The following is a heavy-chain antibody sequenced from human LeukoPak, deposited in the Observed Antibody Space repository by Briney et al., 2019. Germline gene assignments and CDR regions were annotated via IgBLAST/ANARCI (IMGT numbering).Heavy chain of an antibody. J-gene: IGHJ4*02. CDR3: AREWGYYDSSGPIDY. CDR2: TYYRSKWYN. CDR1: GDSVSSNSAA. D-gene: IGHD3-22*01. V-gene: IGHV6-1*01. Sequence: SQTLSLTCAISGDSVSSNSAAWNWIRQSPSRGLEWLGRTYYRSKWYNDYAVSVKSRITINPDTSKNQFSLQLNSETPEDTAVYYCAREWGYYDSSGPIDYWGQGTLVTVSS.